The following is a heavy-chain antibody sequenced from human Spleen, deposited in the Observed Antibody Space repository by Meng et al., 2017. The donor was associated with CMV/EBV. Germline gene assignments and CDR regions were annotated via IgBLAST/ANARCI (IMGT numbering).Heavy chain of an antibody. J-gene: IGHJ4*02. Sequence: GQLWQAGAEVKTPGASVKVYCKASGYTFTSYYMHWVRQAPGQGLEWMGIINPSGGSTSYAQKFQGRVTMTRDTSTSTVYMELSSLRSEDTAVYYCATVPMVRGVMTDYWGQGTLVTVSS. D-gene: IGHD3-10*01. V-gene: IGHV1-46*03. CDR1: GYTFTSYY. CDR3: ATVPMVRGVMTDY. CDR2: INPSGGST.